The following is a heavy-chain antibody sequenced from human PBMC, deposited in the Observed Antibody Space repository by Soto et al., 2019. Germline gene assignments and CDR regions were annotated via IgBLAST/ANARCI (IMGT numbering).Heavy chain of an antibody. CDR2: IYYSGST. V-gene: IGHV4-61*01. D-gene: IGHD2-2*03. CDR1: GGSVTSGSFY. Sequence: QVQVQESGPGLVKPSETLSLTCTVSGGSVTSGSFYWSWIRQPPGQGLEWIGYIYYSGSTNYSPSLKSRGTISLDTSKTQFSLKLRSVTAADTAVYYCATGYLNAYPFHIWGQGTMVTVTS. CDR3: ATGYLNAYPFHI. J-gene: IGHJ3*02.